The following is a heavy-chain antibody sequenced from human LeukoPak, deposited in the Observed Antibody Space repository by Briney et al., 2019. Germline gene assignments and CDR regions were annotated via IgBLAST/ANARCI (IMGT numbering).Heavy chain of an antibody. Sequence: SEALSLTCTVSGDSVSSGNYYWVWIRQPPGRGLEWIGNVHYTGSTYYNPSLKSRVTISVDTSKNQFSLRLSSVTAADTAVYYCLGRGGGGSKVDFWGQGTLVTVSS. CDR1: GDSVSSGNYY. J-gene: IGHJ4*02. D-gene: IGHD2-15*01. CDR2: VHYTGST. V-gene: IGHV4-39*01. CDR3: LGRGGGGSKVDF.